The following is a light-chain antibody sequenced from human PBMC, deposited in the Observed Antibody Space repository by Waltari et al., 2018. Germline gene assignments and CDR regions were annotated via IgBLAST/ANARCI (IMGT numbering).Light chain of an antibody. CDR3: QHSYSNPVT. CDR2: TAS. J-gene: IGKJ4*01. Sequence: DIQMTQSPSSLSASVGDRVTITCRASQNIDNYLNWYQQKPGKAPNLLIYTASSLQSGVPSRFDGSGSGTDFTLTISSLQPEDFATYYCQHSYSNPVTFGGGTKVEIK. V-gene: IGKV1-39*01. CDR1: QNIDNY.